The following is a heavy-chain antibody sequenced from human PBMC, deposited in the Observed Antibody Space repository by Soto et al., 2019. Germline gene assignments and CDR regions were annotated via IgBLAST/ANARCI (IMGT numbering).Heavy chain of an antibody. CDR1: GFTFSTYS. J-gene: IGHJ4*02. Sequence: GSLRLSCAASGFTFSTYSMNWVRQAPGKGLEWVSSISGSGNYTHYADFLRGRFTISRDNAKTSLYLQMNSLRAEDTAVYYCAKAREVTLVRISLAQWGQGTLVTVSS. V-gene: IGHV3-21*01. CDR3: AKAREVTLVRISLAQ. D-gene: IGHD3-10*01. CDR2: ISGSGNYT.